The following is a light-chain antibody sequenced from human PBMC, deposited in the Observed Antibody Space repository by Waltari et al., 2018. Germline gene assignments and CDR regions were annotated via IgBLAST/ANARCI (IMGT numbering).Light chain of an antibody. CDR3: CSYAGSSTVL. CDR1: SSYVGGYNY. J-gene: IGLJ2*01. CDR2: DVT. V-gene: IGLV2-11*01. Sequence: QSALTQPRPVSGSPGPSVTISCTGTSSYVGGYNYTFWYQQHPGKAPKLMFYDVTKRPSGVPDRFSGSKSGNTASLTISGLQAEDEADYYCCSYAGSSTVLFGGGTKLTVL.